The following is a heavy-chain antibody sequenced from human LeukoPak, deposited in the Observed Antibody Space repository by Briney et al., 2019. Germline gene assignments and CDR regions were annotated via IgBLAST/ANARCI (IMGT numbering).Heavy chain of an antibody. J-gene: IGHJ6*02. CDR3: ARDRNLRFLAWLLYYYYGMDV. Sequence: PGGSLRLSCAAAGFTFSSYWMSWVRQAPGKGREWVANIKQDGSEKYYVDTVKGRFTISRDNAKNSLYLQMNSLRAEDTAVYYCARDRNLRFLAWLLYYYYGMDVWGQGTTVTVSS. CDR2: IKQDGSEK. CDR1: GFTFSSYW. D-gene: IGHD3-3*01. V-gene: IGHV3-7*01.